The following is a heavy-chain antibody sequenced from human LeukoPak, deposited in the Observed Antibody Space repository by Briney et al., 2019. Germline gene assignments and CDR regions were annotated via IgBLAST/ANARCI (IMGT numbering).Heavy chain of an antibody. CDR3: ASFSSYGYSFDH. D-gene: IGHD2-8*01. J-gene: IGHJ4*01. Sequence: GGSLRLSCTASGFTFSDFWMSWVRQAPGKGPEWVANIKQDGSETYYVDSVKGRFTISRDNAKNSLFLHINSLRAEDTAVYYWASFSSYGYSFDHGGHGTLVTVAS. CDR1: GFTFSDFW. V-gene: IGHV3-7*05. CDR2: IKQDGSET.